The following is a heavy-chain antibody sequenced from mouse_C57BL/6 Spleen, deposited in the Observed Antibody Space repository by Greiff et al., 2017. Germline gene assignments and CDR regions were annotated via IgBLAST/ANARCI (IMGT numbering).Heavy chain of an antibody. J-gene: IGHJ4*01. V-gene: IGHV1-52*01. Sequence: QVQLQQPGAELVRPGSSVKLSCKASGYTFTSYWMHWVKQRPIQGLEWIGNIDPSDSETHYNQKFKDKATLTVDKSSSTAYMQLSSLTSEDSAVYYCARTRDTVVATEYYAMDYWGQGTSVTVSS. CDR3: ARTRDTVVATEYYAMDY. CDR1: GYTFTSYW. CDR2: IDPSDSET. D-gene: IGHD1-1*01.